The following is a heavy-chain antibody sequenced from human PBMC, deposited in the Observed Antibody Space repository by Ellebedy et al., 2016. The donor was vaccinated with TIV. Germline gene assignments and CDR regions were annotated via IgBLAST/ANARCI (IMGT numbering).Heavy chain of an antibody. Sequence: MPSETLSLTCTVSGGSISSYFWTWIRQPPGKGLEWIGDIYYSGNTYYNPSLKSRASMSVDTSNNHFSLNLSSVTAADTAVYYCARDPALPRGRFDTWGQGTLVSVSS. J-gene: IGHJ5*02. CDR2: IYYSGNT. V-gene: IGHV4-59*12. CDR3: ARDPALPRGRFDT. CDR1: GGSISSYF.